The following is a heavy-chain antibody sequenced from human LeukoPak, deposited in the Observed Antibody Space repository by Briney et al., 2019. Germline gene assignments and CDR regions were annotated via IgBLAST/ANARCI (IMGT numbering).Heavy chain of an antibody. Sequence: GGSLRLSCAAPGFTFSSYGMSWVRQAPGKGLEWVSAISGSGGSTYYADSVKGRFTISRDNSKNTLYLQMNSLRAEDTAVYYCAKGGYYYDSSGDPLGYWGQGTLVTVSS. J-gene: IGHJ4*02. CDR2: ISGSGGST. D-gene: IGHD3-22*01. CDR1: GFTFSSYG. V-gene: IGHV3-23*01. CDR3: AKGGYYYDSSGDPLGY.